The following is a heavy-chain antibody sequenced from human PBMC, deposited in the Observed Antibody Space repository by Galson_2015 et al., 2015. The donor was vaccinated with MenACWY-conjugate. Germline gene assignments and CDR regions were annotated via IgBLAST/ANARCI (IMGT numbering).Heavy chain of an antibody. CDR2: MHPDGSQR. CDR3: GRGHYFDY. V-gene: IGHV3-7*03. J-gene: IGHJ4*01. CDR1: GFMFTGYW. Sequence: SLRLSCAASGFMFTGYWMTWGRQAPGKGLEWVANMHPDGSQRYYVDSMKGRLTISRDNVKNIVHLQMDSLRVEDTAVYYCGRGHYFDYWGRGTLVTVSS.